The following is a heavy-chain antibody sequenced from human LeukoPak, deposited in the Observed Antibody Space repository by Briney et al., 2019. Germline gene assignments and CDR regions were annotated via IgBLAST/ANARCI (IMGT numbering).Heavy chain of an antibody. Sequence: SETLSLTCTVSGGSISNYYWTWIRQPPGKGLEWIGYIYYGGSTNYNPSLKSRVTISVDTSKDQFSLKLSSVTAADTAVYYCARQYGSGSHIPTPTSYRRPQNWFDPWGQGTLVTVSS. V-gene: IGHV4-59*08. CDR1: GGSISNYY. CDR2: IYYGGST. D-gene: IGHD3-10*01. CDR3: ARQYGSGSHIPTPTSYRRPQNWFDP. J-gene: IGHJ5*02.